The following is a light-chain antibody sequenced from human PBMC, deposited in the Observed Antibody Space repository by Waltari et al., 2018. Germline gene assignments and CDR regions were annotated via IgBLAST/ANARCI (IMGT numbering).Light chain of an antibody. CDR1: QSVSIYY. CDR3: QHYGSSRT. CDR2: GAS. Sequence: VLTQSPGTLSLSPGERATLSCRTSQSVSIYYLAWYQQKPGQAPRLLIYGASSRATDTPYRFSGSGSGTDFTLTINRLEIEDFAMYYCQHYGSSRTFGQGTKVEIK. V-gene: IGKV3-20*01. J-gene: IGKJ1*01.